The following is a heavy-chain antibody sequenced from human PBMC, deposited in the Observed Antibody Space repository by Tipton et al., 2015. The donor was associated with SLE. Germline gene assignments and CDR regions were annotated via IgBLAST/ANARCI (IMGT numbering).Heavy chain of an antibody. Sequence: TLSLTCIVSGDSISSTSYYWGWIRQPPGKGLEWVGTVYYTGNTFYNPSLKSRVTISVDTSRNQFSLKLSSVTAADTAVYYCARGRVSSNYYRRVNMDFWGQGTLVTVSS. CDR1: GDSISSTSYY. CDR2: VYYTGNT. D-gene: IGHD3-22*01. J-gene: IGHJ4*02. V-gene: IGHV4-39*07. CDR3: ARGRVSSNYYRRVNMDF.